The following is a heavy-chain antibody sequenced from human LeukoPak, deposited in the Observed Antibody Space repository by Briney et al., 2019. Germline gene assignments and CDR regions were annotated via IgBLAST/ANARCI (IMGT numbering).Heavy chain of an antibody. V-gene: IGHV3-53*01. CDR2: IYSGGST. D-gene: IGHD1-1*01. J-gene: IGHJ4*02. CDR3: ARGPAGYN. Sequence: GGSLRLSCAASGFTVSSNHMSWIRQAPGKGLEWVSVIYSGGSTDYADSVKGRFTISRDNLKNTLYLQLNSLRAEDTAVYYCARGPAGYNWGQGTLVTFSS. CDR1: GFTVSSNH.